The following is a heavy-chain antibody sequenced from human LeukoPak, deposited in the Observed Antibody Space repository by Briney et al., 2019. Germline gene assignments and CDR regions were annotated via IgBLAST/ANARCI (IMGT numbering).Heavy chain of an antibody. V-gene: IGHV4-38-2*02. CDR2: IYHSGST. CDR3: ARLSYSSGWYRRGDWFDP. D-gene: IGHD6-19*01. CDR1: GYSISSGYY. Sequence: TPSETLSLTCTVSGYSISSGYYWGWIRQPPGKGLEWIGRIYHSGSTYYNPSLKSRVTISVDTSKNQFSLKLSSVTAADTAVYYCARLSYSSGWYRRGDWFDPWGQGTLVTVSS. J-gene: IGHJ5*02.